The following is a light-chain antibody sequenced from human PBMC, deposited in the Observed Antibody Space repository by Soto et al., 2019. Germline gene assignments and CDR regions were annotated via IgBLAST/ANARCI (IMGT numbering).Light chain of an antibody. V-gene: IGKV3-20*01. CDR3: QQYGSSPWT. CDR2: GAS. J-gene: IGKJ1*01. Sequence: EVVLTQSPGTLSLSPGERATLSCRASQSVSRSYLAWYQQKPGQAPRLLIYGASSRAAGVPDRFSGSGSGTDFTLTISRLEPEDFAVYSFQQYGSSPWTFGQGTKVEIK. CDR1: QSVSRSY.